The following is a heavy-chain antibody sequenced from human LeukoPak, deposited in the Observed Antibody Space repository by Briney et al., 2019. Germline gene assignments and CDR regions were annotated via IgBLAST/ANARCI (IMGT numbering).Heavy chain of an antibody. Sequence: GASVKVSCKASGYTFTGYYMHWVRQAPGQGLEWMGWINPNSGGTNYAQKFQGRVTMTRDTSISTAYMELSSLRSEDTAVYYCATDLYQVGAYPGRGGMWGQGTLVTVSS. D-gene: IGHD1-26*01. CDR3: ATDLYQVGAYPGRGGM. CDR1: GYTFTGYY. J-gene: IGHJ4*02. CDR2: INPNSGGT. V-gene: IGHV1-2*02.